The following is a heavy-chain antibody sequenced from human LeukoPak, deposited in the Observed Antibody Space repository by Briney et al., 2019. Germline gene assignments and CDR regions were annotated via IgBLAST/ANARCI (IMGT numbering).Heavy chain of an antibody. Sequence: ASVKVSCKASGYTFTNYGISRVQQAPGQGLEWMGWIGAYNGNTNIAQKLQARVTMTTDTSTSTAYMELRSLRSDDTAVYYCARDGELYSGSKGLFDIWGQGTLVTVSS. V-gene: IGHV1-18*01. CDR1: GYTFTNYG. CDR2: IGAYNGNT. J-gene: IGHJ3*02. CDR3: ARDGELYSGSKGLFDI. D-gene: IGHD1-26*01.